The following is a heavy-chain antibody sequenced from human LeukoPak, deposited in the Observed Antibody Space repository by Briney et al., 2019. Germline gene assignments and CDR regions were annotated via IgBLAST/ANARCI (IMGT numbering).Heavy chain of an antibody. CDR1: GFTFKEYG. CDR2: INGNARNT. V-gene: IGHV3-23*01. CDR3: TKGDGGWYPIDY. Sequence: GGSLRLSCAASGFTFKEYGMSWVRQAPGKGLEWVSTINGNARNTHYADSVQGRFTISRDNSKNTLLLQMNSLRVDDTALYYCTKGDGGWYPIDYWGQGTLVIVSS. J-gene: IGHJ4*02. D-gene: IGHD6-19*01.